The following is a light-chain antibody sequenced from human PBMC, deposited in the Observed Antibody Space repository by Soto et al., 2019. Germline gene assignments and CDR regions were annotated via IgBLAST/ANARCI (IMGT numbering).Light chain of an antibody. CDR2: GAS. J-gene: IGKJ5*01. CDR1: QSVSSSY. V-gene: IGKV3-20*01. Sequence: EIVLTQSPVTLSLSPGERATLSCRASQSVSSSYLAWYHQKPGQAPRLLIYGASSRATGIPDRFSGSGSGTDFTLTISRLEPEDFAVYYCQQYGSSPVTFGQGTRLEIK. CDR3: QQYGSSPVT.